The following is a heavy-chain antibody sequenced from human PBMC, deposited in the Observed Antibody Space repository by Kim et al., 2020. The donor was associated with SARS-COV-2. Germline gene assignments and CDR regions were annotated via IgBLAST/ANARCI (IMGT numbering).Heavy chain of an antibody. V-gene: IGHV3-23*01. J-gene: IGHJ4*02. CDR3: AKDRGAYSSGWYSGGYYFDY. D-gene: IGHD6-19*01. CDR2: ISGSGTNT. Sequence: GGSLRLSCAASGFTFSSYAMSWVRQAPGKGLEWVSAISGSGTNTYYADSVKGRFTISRDNSRNTLYLQMNSLRAEDTAGYYCAKDRGAYSSGWYSGGYYFDYWGQGTLVTVSS. CDR1: GFTFSSYA.